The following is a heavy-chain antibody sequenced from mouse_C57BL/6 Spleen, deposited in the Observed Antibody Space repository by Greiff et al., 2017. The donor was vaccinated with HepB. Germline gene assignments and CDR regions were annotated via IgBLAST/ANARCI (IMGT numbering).Heavy chain of an antibody. CDR1: GYTFTDYY. D-gene: IGHD4-1*01. J-gene: IGHJ1*03. CDR3: ARAGTERAYWYFDV. CDR2: INPNNGGT. Sequence: EVQLQQSGPELVKPGASVKISCKASGYTFTDYYMNWVKQSHGKSLEWIGDINPNNGGTSYNQKFKGKATLTVDKSSSTAYMELRSLTSEDSAVYYCARAGTERAYWYFDVWGTGTAVTVSS. V-gene: IGHV1-26*01.